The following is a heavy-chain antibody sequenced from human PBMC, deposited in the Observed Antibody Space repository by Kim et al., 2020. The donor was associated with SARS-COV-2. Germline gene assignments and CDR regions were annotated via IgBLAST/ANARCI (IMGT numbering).Heavy chain of an antibody. CDR2: IWYDGSNK. Sequence: GGSLRLSCAASGFTFSSYGMHWVRQAPGKGLEWVAVIWYDGSNKYYADSVKGRFTISRENSKNTLYLQMNSLRAEDTAVYYCAKSYLTYCSGGSCPLFDYWGQGALVTVSS. D-gene: IGHD2-15*01. J-gene: IGHJ4*02. CDR3: AKSYLTYCSGGSCPLFDY. CDR1: GFTFSSYG. V-gene: IGHV3-33*06.